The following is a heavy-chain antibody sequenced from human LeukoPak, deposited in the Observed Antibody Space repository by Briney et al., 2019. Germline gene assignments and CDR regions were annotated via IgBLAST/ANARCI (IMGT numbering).Heavy chain of an antibody. D-gene: IGHD5-24*01. J-gene: IGHJ3*02. CDR3: ARDYQMATDVFDI. CDR1: GGSFSGYY. V-gene: IGHV4-34*01. CDR2: INHSGST. Sequence: SETLSLTCAVYGGSFSGYYWSWIRQPPGKGLEWIGEINHSGSTNYNPSLKSRVTISVDTSKNQFSLKLSSVTAADTAVYYCARDYQMATDVFDIWGQGTMVTVSS.